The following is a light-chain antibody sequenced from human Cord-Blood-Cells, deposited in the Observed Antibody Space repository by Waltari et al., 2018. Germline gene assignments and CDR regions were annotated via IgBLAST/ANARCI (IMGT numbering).Light chain of an antibody. CDR1: SSDVDGYNY. J-gene: IGLJ1*01. V-gene: IGLV2-14*03. CDR3: SSYTSSSTLGV. Sequence: QSALTQPASVSGSPGQSLTISCTGTSSDVDGYNYVSWSQHHPGKAPKLMIYDDSKRPAGVSDRFSGSKSGNTASLTISGLQAEDEADYYCSSYTSSSTLGVFGTGTKVTVL. CDR2: DDS.